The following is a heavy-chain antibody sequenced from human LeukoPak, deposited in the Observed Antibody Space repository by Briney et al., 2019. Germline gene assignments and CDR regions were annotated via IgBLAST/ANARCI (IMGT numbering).Heavy chain of an antibody. D-gene: IGHD3-22*01. CDR3: ARPPPQYYYDSSGYYYSGRQNYFDY. CDR2: IWYDGSNK. Sequence: PGGSLRLSCAASGFTFSSYGMHWVRQAPGKGLEWVAVIWYDGSNKYYADSVKGRFTISRDNSKNTLYLQMNSLRAEDTAVYYCARPPPQYYYDSSGYYYSGRQNYFDYWGQGTLVTVSS. CDR1: GFTFSSYG. V-gene: IGHV3-33*01. J-gene: IGHJ4*02.